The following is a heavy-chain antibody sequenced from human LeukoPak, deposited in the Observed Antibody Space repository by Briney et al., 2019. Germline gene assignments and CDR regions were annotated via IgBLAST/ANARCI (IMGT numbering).Heavy chain of an antibody. CDR3: AHLDYYDSSGYYSNLHNWFDP. Sequence: SGPTLVNPTQTLTLTCTFSGFSLSTSGVDVGWIRQPPGKALEWLALIYWNDDNRYSPSLKSRLTITKDTSKNQVVLTMTNMDPVDTATYYCAHLDYYDSSGYYSNLHNWFDPWGQGTLVTVSS. V-gene: IGHV2-5*01. D-gene: IGHD3-22*01. CDR2: IYWNDDN. CDR1: GFSLSTSGVD. J-gene: IGHJ5*02.